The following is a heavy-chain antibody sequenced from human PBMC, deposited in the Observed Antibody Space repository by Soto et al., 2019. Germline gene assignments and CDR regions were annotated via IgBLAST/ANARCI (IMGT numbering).Heavy chain of an antibody. Sequence: PGGSLRLSCAASGFTFSSYGMHWVRQAPGKGLEWVAAIWYDGSNKYYADSVKGRFTTSRDNSKNTLYLQMNSLRAEDTAVYYCARALGYCSSTSCSNYYYYGMDVWGQGTTVTVSS. CDR3: ARALGYCSSTSCSNYYYYGMDV. D-gene: IGHD2-2*01. J-gene: IGHJ6*02. V-gene: IGHV3-33*01. CDR1: GFTFSSYG. CDR2: IWYDGSNK.